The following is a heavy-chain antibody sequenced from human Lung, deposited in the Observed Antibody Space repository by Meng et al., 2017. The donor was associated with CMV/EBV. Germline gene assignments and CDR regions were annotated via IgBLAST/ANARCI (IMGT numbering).Heavy chain of an antibody. CDR3: AKELGISDS. V-gene: IGHV3-30*02. D-gene: IGHD7-27*01. Sequence: GESXKISCAASGFTSSDYGMHWVRQAPGKGLDWVAFLRRDGSDKYYAFFVKGRFTISRDNSKKKLFLQMDRLRTEDTARYYCAKELGISDSWGQGTLVTVSS. J-gene: IGHJ4*02. CDR2: LRRDGSDK. CDR1: GFTSSDYG.